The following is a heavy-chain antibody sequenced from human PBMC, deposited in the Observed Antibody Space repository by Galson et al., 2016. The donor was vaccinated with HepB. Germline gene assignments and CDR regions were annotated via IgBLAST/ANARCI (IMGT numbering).Heavy chain of an antibody. D-gene: IGHD2-21*02. CDR3: AGTLPVVFTGEDAFDI. J-gene: IGHJ3*02. V-gene: IGHV5-51*01. CDR2: IYPGDSDT. Sequence: QSGAEVKEHGESLMISCEGSGYMFSSYWIAWVRQMPGKGLELMGIIYPGDSDTRYSPSFQGQVTISVDKSASTAYLEWSSLKASDTAIYYCAGTLPVVFTGEDAFDIWGQGTVVTVSS. CDR1: GYMFSSYW.